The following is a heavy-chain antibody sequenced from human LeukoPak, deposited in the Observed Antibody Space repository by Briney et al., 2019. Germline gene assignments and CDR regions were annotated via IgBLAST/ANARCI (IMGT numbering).Heavy chain of an antibody. D-gene: IGHD2-2*01. J-gene: IGHJ6*02. V-gene: IGHV3-30-3*01. CDR2: ISYDGSNK. CDR1: GFTFSSYA. CDR3: ARAQFTMRFYYGMDV. Sequence: GGSLRLSCAASGFTFSSYAMHWVRHAPGKGLEGVAVISYDGSNKYYADSVKGRFTISRDNSKNTLYLQMNSLRAEDTAVYYCARAQFTMRFYYGMDVWGQGTTVTVSS.